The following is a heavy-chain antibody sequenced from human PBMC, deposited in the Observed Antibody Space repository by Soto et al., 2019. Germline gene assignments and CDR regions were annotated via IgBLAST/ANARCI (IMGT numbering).Heavy chain of an antibody. Sequence: GESLKISCKGSGYSFTSYWIGWVRQMLGKGLEWMRIIYPGDSDTRYSPSFQGQVTISADKSISTAYLQWSSLKASDTAIYYCSTTAAPSKFYYGVVVVYQGTSVAVSS. D-gene: IGHD6-13*01. CDR1: GYSFTSYW. CDR3: STTAAPSKFYYGVVV. J-gene: IGHJ6*02. CDR2: IYPGDSDT. V-gene: IGHV5-51*01.